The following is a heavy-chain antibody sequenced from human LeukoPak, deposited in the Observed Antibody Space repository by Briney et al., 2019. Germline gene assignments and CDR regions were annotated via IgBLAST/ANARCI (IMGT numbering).Heavy chain of an antibody. CDR3: ARGREWWLYYFDY. D-gene: IGHD2-15*01. CDR2: IILIFGTA. V-gene: IGHV1-69*05. CDR1: GGTFSSYA. Sequence: SVKLSCKASGGTFSSYAISWVRHAPGQGLEWMGRIILIFGTANYAQKFQGRVTITTVESTSTAYMELSSLRSEDTAVYYGARGREWWLYYFDYWGQGTLVTVSS. J-gene: IGHJ4*02.